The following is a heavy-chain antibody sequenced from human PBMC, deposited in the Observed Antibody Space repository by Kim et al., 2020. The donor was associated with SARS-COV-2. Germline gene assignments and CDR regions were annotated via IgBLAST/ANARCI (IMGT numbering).Heavy chain of an antibody. V-gene: IGHV1-46*01. CDR3: ARDLSGSYFR. CDR2: T. J-gene: IGHJ4*02. Sequence: TSYAQKFQGRVTMTRDTSTSTVYMELSSLRSEDTAVYYCARDLSGSYFRWGQGTLVTVSS. D-gene: IGHD1-26*01.